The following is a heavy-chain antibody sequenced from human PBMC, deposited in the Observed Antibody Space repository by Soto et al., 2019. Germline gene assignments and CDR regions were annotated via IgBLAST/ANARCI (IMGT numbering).Heavy chain of an antibody. CDR2: ISGSGGST. Sequence: EVQLLESGGGLVQPGGSLRLSCAASGFTFSSYALRWVRQAPGKGLEWVSAISGSGGSTYYADSVKGRFTVSRDNSKNTLYLQMNSLRAEDTAVYYCAKDEVGAVYYYYYGMDVWGQGTTVTVSS. D-gene: IGHD1-26*01. CDR1: GFTFSSYA. V-gene: IGHV3-23*01. CDR3: AKDEVGAVYYYYYGMDV. J-gene: IGHJ6*02.